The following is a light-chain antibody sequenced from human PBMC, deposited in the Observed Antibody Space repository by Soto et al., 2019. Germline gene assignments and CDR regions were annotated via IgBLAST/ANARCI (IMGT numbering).Light chain of an antibody. CDR3: SSYTTNPTPCV. J-gene: IGLJ1*01. V-gene: IGLV2-14*03. Sequence: QSALTQPASVSGSPGQSITISCSGTTTNIGTYNFVSWYQHHPGKVPKVIIYDVRNRPSGVSHRFSGSKSGNTASLTISGLQAEDEADYYCSSYTTNPTPCVFGTGTKLTVL. CDR2: DVR. CDR1: TTNIGTYNF.